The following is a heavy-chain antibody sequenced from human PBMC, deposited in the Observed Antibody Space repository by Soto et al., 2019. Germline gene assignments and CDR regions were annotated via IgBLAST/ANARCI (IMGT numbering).Heavy chain of an antibody. CDR2: IYYSGST. CDR1: GGSVSSGSYY. CDR3: ARRGKRGYYDSSGYYLDY. Sequence: QVQLQESGPGLVKPSETLSLTCTVSGGSVSSGSYYWSWIRQPPGKGLEWIGYIYYSGSTNYNPSLKSRVTISVDTSKNQFSLKLSSVTAADTAVYYCARRGKRGYYDSSGYYLDYWGQGTLVTVSS. V-gene: IGHV4-61*01. J-gene: IGHJ4*02. D-gene: IGHD3-22*01.